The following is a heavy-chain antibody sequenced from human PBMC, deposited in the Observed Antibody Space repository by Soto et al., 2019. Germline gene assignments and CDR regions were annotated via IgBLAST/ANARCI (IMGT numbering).Heavy chain of an antibody. CDR1: GYSFSINSAA. CDR2: TYSRSKWYT. J-gene: IGHJ4*02. V-gene: IGHV6-1*01. CDR3: AGRSVAGAIDY. D-gene: IGHD6-19*01. Sequence: SQDLSPTCSISGYSFSINSAAWSWISQSPSRGLEWRGRTYSRSKWYTVYAVSVKSRITINPDTSKNQFALQLNSVIPEDTAVYYCAGRSVAGAIDYWGQGTQVTGS.